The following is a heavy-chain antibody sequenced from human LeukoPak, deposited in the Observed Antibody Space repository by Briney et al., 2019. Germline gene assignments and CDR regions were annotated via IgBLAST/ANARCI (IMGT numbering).Heavy chain of an antibody. CDR3: ARDKGTLGGDS. CDR1: GYTFTAYS. V-gene: IGHV1-2*02. D-gene: IGHD3-16*01. J-gene: IGHJ4*02. CDR2: INPNSGGT. Sequence: ASVKVSLKASGYTFTAYSVRWVRHAPGQGLEWMGLINPNSGGTNYAQKFQGRVTTTRDTSISTAYKELSKLASDDTAVYYCARDKGTLGGDSWGQGTLVTVSS.